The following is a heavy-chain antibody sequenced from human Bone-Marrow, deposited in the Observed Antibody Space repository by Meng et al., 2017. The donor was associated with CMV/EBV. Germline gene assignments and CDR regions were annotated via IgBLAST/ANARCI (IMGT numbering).Heavy chain of an antibody. Sequence: GESLKISCAASGFTFSSYDMHWVRQATGKGLEWVSAIGTAGDTYYPGSVKGRFTISRENAKNSLYLQMNSLRAGDTAVYYCARSLSGRGDYYYGMDVWGQGTTVTFSS. CDR3: ARSLSGRGDYYYGMDV. V-gene: IGHV3-13*01. J-gene: IGHJ6*02. CDR2: IGTAGDT. CDR1: GFTFSSYD.